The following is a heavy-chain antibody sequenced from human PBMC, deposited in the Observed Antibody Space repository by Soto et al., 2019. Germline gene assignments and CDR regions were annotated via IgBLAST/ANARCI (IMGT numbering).Heavy chain of an antibody. D-gene: IGHD2-15*01. V-gene: IGHV4-39*01. CDR3: GKVLVGATGHTDSDS. CDR1: GGSIYRSGYY. Sequence: PSETLSLTCTVSGGSIYRSGYYWGWIRQPPGRGLEWIGNIDYNGGTYSNPSLKSRVTISRDTSKNQFSLKLTSVTAADTALYYCGKVLVGATGHTDSDSWGQGTLVTVSS. CDR2: IDYNGGT. J-gene: IGHJ4*02.